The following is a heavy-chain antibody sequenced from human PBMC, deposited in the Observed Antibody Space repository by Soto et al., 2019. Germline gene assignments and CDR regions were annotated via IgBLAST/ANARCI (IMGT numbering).Heavy chain of an antibody. CDR1: GYNFTNYW. CDR2: IYPGDSDT. V-gene: IGHV5-51*01. CDR3: ARLPSPVLARPTSIEVYFDY. Sequence: PGESLKISCKGSGYNFTNYWIAWVRQMPGKGLEWVGIIYPGDSDTRYSPSFQGQVTISGDKSISTAYLQWSSLKASDTAMYYCARLPSPVLARPTSIEVYFDYWGQGTLVTVSS. D-gene: IGHD2-21*01. J-gene: IGHJ4*02.